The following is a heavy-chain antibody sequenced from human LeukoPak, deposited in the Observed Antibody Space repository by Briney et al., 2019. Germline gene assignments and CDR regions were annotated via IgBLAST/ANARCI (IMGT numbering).Heavy chain of an antibody. Sequence: SETLSLTCAVSGYSISSGYYWGWTRQPPGKGLEWIGSIYHSGSTYYNPSLKSRVTISVDTSKNQFSLKLSSVTAADTAVYYCARHVNTDYDFWSGYPSYYFDYWGQGTLVTVSS. V-gene: IGHV4-38-2*01. CDR2: IYHSGST. CDR1: GYSISSGYY. D-gene: IGHD3-3*01. CDR3: ARHVNTDYDFWSGYPSYYFDY. J-gene: IGHJ4*02.